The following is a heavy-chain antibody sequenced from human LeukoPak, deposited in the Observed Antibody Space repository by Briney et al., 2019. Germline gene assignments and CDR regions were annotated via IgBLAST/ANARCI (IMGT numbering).Heavy chain of an antibody. CDR2: IYYSGST. CDR3: ARHTPVGATIWDY. V-gene: IGHV4-59*08. CDR1: GGSCSSYY. D-gene: IGHD1-26*01. J-gene: IGHJ4*02. Sequence: SETLSLTCTVSGGSCSSYYWSLIRQPAGKGLEWIGYIYYSGSTNYNPSLKSRVTISVDTSKNQFSLKLSSVTAADTAVYYCARHTPVGATIWDYWGQGTLVTVSS.